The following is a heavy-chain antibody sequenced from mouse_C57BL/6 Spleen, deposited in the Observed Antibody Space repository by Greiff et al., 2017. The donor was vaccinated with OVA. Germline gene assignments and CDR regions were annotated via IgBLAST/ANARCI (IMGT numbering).Heavy chain of an antibody. CDR1: GYSITSGYY. CDR3: ARGTTVVAFDY. CDR2: ISYDGSN. D-gene: IGHD1-1*01. J-gene: IGHJ2*01. Sequence: LQESGPGLVKPSQSLSLTCSVTGYSITSGYYWNWIRQFPGNKLEWMGYISYDGSNNYNPSLKNRISITRDTSKNQFFLKLNSVTTEDTATYYCARGTTVVAFDYWGQGTTLTVSS. V-gene: IGHV3-6*01.